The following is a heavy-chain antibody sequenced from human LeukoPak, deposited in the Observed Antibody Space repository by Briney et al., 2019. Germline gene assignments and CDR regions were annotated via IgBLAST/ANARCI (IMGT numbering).Heavy chain of an antibody. CDR1: GGTFSNYA. J-gene: IGHJ4*02. Sequence: SVKVSCKASGGTFSNYAISWVRQAPGQGLEWMGRIIPILGIANYAQKFQGRVTITADKSTSTAYMELSSLRSEDTAVYYCARGFRAPGKFDYWGQGTLVTVSS. D-gene: IGHD1-26*01. V-gene: IGHV1-69*04. CDR2: IIPILGIA. CDR3: ARGFRAPGKFDY.